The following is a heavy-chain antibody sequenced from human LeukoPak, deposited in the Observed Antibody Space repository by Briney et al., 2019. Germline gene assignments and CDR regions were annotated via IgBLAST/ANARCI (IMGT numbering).Heavy chain of an antibody. CDR3: AGGGPIVGATPFDY. CDR2: IIPIFGTA. V-gene: IGHV1-69*13. D-gene: IGHD1-26*01. J-gene: IGHJ4*02. CDR1: GGTFSSYA. Sequence: ASVKVSCKASGGTFSSYAISWVRQAPGQGLEWMGGIIPIFGTANYAQKFQGRVTITADESTSTAYMELSSLRSEGTAVYYCAGGGPIVGATPFDYWGQGTLVTVSS.